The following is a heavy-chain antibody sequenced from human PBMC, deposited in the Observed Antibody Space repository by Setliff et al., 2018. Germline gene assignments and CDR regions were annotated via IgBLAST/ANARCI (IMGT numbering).Heavy chain of an antibody. D-gene: IGHD5-12*01. CDR3: ARAPPPWLQSLGGDY. J-gene: IGHJ4*02. CDR1: GGSFSGYY. CDR2: IYHGGNI. V-gene: IGHV4-34*01. Sequence: PSETLSLTCAVYGGSFSGYYWSWIRQAPGKGLEFIGSIYHGGNIVYNPSLESRVTISADTSKNQFSLTLTSVTAADTAVYYCARAPPPWLQSLGGDYWGQGTLVTVSS.